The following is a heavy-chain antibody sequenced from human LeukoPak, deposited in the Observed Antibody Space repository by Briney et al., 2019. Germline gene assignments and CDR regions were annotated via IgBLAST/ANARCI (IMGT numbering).Heavy chain of an antibody. J-gene: IGHJ4*02. Sequence: GGSLRLSCAVSGLTFSRYAMSWVRQAPGKGLEWVSAISESGSGTYYADSVKGRFTISRDNSKDTLSLQMNSLGAEDTAVYYCAKDIAQGYTFGSIEQDYWGQGTLVTVSS. V-gene: IGHV3-23*01. CDR2: ISESGSGT. CDR1: GLTFSRYA. CDR3: AKDIAQGYTFGSIEQDY. D-gene: IGHD5-18*01.